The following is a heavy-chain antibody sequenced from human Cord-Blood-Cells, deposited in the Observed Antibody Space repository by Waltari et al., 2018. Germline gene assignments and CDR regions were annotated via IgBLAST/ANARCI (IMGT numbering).Heavy chain of an antibody. V-gene: IGHV4-34*01. D-gene: IGHD1-1*01. J-gene: IGHJ3*02. CDR3: ASSLVVQLERQRGGVAFDI. Sequence: QVQLQQWGAGLLKPSETLSLTCAVYGGSFSGYYWSWIRQPPGQGLEWIGEINHSGSTNYNPSLKSRVTISVDTSKNQFSLKLSSVTAADTAVYYCASSLVVQLERQRGGVAFDIWGQGTMVTVSS. CDR2: INHSGST. CDR1: GGSFSGYY.